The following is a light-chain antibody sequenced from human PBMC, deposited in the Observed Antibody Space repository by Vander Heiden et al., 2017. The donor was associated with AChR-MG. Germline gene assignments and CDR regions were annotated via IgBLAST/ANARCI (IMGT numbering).Light chain of an antibody. CDR2: HAS. CDR3: QQITNLPPWT. CDR1: QDVSNY. Sequence: DIQMTQSPSSLSASAGDRITITCQASQDVSNYLNWYQQKPGKAPKLLISHASNLETGVPARFSGSGSGTDFAFTMSSMQPDDIATYYCQQITNLPPWTFGQGTKVEIK. V-gene: IGKV1-33*01. J-gene: IGKJ1*01.